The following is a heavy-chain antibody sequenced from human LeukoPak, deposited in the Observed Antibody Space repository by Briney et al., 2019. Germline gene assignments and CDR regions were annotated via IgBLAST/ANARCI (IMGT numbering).Heavy chain of an antibody. CDR1: GFTFDDYA. D-gene: IGHD1-26*01. Sequence: QPGRSLRLSCAASGFTFDDYAMHWVRQAPGKGLEWVSGISWNSGSIGYADSVKGRFTISGDNAKNSLYLQMNSLRAEDTALYYCARPTFLGSSYPDFDYWGQGTLVTVSS. CDR2: ISWNSGSI. J-gene: IGHJ4*02. CDR3: ARPTFLGSSYPDFDY. V-gene: IGHV3-9*01.